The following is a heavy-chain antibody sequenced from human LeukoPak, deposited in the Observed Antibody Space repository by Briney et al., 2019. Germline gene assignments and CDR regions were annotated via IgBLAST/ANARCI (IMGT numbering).Heavy chain of an antibody. D-gene: IGHD6-13*01. V-gene: IGHV4-61*02. CDR3: ARSGVKSSSSHFDY. Sequence: SQTLSLTCTVSGGSISSGSYYWSWIRQPAGKGLEWIGRIYTSGSTNYNPSLKSRVTISVDTSKNQFSLKLSSVTAADTAVYYCARSGVKSSSSHFDYWGQGTLVTVSS. CDR2: IYTSGST. J-gene: IGHJ4*02. CDR1: GGSISSGSYY.